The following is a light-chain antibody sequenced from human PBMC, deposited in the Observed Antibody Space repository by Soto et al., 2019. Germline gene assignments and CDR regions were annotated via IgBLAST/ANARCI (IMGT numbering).Light chain of an antibody. CDR1: QSVSSSY. V-gene: IGKV3-20*01. J-gene: IGKJ5*01. CDR2: GAS. Sequence: SFCRGEKPTLSCRASQSVSSSYLAWYQQKPGQAPRLLIYGASSRATGIPDRFSGSGYGTDFTLAISCLHSEDITVYYCEVPGSSLSRFAHGTLLAIK. CDR3: EVPGSSLSR.